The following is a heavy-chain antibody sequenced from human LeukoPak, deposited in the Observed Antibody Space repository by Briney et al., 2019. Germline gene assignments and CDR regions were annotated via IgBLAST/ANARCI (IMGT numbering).Heavy chain of an antibody. Sequence: GGSLRLSCAASGFTFANYNFNWVRQAPGKGLEWVSYISSTSSTIYYADSMKGRFTISRDNAKNSLYLQMNSLRAEDTAVYYCAKGHTIPTTRPAAFDIWGQGTMVTVSS. CDR2: ISSTSSTI. CDR1: GFTFANYN. D-gene: IGHD5-24*01. V-gene: IGHV3-48*01. CDR3: AKGHTIPTTRPAAFDI. J-gene: IGHJ3*02.